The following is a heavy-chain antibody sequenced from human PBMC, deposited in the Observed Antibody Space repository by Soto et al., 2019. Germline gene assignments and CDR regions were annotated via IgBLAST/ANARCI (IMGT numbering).Heavy chain of an antibody. CDR2: ITSTSTTI. D-gene: IGHD3-10*01. CDR3: AGDQGWFGEFDRPNWFDP. Sequence: GGSLRLSCAASGFTFSTFIMHWVRQAPGKGLEWVSYITSTSTTIYYADSVKGRFTISRDNAKNLLYLQMSSLRDEDTAVYYCAGDQGWFGEFDRPNWFDPWGQGTLVTVSS. J-gene: IGHJ5*02. CDR1: GFTFSTFI. V-gene: IGHV3-48*02.